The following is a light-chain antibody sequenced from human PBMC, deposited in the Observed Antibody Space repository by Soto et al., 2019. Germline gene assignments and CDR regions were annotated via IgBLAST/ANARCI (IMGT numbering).Light chain of an antibody. CDR3: CSYAGTYSYV. J-gene: IGLJ1*01. CDR1: SSDVGAYNY. Sequence: QSMLTQPRSVSECPGQSVTMSCTGTSSDVGAYNYVSWYQQHPGKAPKFMIYDVSKRPSGVPDRFSGSKSGNTASLTISGLQAEDEADYYCCSYAGTYSYVFGTGTKVTVL. CDR2: DVS. V-gene: IGLV2-11*01.